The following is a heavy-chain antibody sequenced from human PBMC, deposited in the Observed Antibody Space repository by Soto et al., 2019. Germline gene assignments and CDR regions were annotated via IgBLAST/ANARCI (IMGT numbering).Heavy chain of an antibody. CDR1: GGSTSSGDYY. Sequence: SETLSLTCTVSGGSTSSGDYYWSWIRQPPGKGLEWIGYIYYSGSPYYNPSLKSRVTISVDTSKNQFSLKLSSVTAADTAVYYCARVLCSSSSCYLAGGGYFDYWGHATLVPASS. V-gene: IGHV4-30-4*01. CDR2: IYYSGSP. J-gene: IGHJ4*01. D-gene: IGHD2-2*01. CDR3: ARVLCSSSSCYLAGGGYFDY.